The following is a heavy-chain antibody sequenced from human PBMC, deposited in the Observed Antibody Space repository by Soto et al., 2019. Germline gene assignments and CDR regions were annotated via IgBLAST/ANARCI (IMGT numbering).Heavy chain of an antibody. CDR1: GGTFSSYA. V-gene: IGHV1-69*13. CDR3: ARGGYYDSSGSRNYYYYGMNV. CDR2: IIPIFGTA. J-gene: IGHJ6*02. D-gene: IGHD3-22*01. Sequence: SVKVSCKASGGTFSSYAISWVRQAPGQGLEWMGGIIPIFGTANYAQKFQGRVTITADESTSTAYMELSSLRSEDTAVYYCARGGYYDSSGSRNYYYYGMNVWGQGTTVTVSS.